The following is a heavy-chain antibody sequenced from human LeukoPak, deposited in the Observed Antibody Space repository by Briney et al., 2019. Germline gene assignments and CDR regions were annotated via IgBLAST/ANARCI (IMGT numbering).Heavy chain of an antibody. Sequence: GGSLRLSCAASGFTVSSNYMSWVRQAPGKGLEWVSVIYSGGSTYYADSVKGRFTISRDNSKNTLYLQVNSLRAEDTAVYYCAKDRKKYYFDYWGQGTLVTVSS. J-gene: IGHJ4*02. CDR1: GFTVSSNY. V-gene: IGHV3-53*01. CDR2: IYSGGST. CDR3: AKDRKKYYFDY.